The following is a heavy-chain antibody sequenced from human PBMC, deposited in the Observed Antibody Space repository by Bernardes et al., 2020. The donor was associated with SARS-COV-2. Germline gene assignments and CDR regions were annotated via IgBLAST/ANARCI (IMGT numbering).Heavy chain of an antibody. CDR2: IYYSGST. D-gene: IGHD1-7*01. J-gene: IGHJ6*02. CDR3: ARDGARGNFDYCYGMDV. CDR1: GGPISSYY. V-gene: IGHV4-59*01. Sequence: SETLSLSCTVSGGPISSYYWSWIRQPPGKGLEWIGYIYYSGSTNYNPSLKSRVTISVDTSKNQFSLKLSSVTAADTAVYYCARDGARGNFDYCYGMDVWGQGTTVTVSS.